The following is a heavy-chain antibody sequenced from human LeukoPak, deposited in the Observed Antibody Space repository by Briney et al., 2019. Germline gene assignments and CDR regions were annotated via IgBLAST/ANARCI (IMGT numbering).Heavy chain of an antibody. CDR3: ARSLAVAGFDY. CDR2: INPSGGST. V-gene: IGHV1-46*01. J-gene: IGHJ4*02. CDR1: GHTFTSYY. Sequence: ASVKVSCKASGHTFTSYYMHWVRQAPGQGLEWMGIINPSGGSTSYAQKFQGRVTMTRDTSTSTVYMELSSLRSEDTAVYYCARSLAVAGFDYWGRGTLSPSPQ. D-gene: IGHD6-19*01.